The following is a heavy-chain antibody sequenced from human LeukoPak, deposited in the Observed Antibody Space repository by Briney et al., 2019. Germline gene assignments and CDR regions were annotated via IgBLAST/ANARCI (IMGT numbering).Heavy chain of an antibody. CDR1: GGSISSYY. CDR2: IYYSGST. V-gene: IGHV4-59*01. Sequence: SETLSLTCTVSGGSISSYYWSWIRQPPGKGLEWIGYIYYSGSTNYNPSLRIRVTISVDTSKNPFSLKLNSVTAADTAVYYCAGAPPLLYSSSSLGAFDIWGRGTMVTVSS. CDR3: AGAPPLLYSSSSLGAFDI. J-gene: IGHJ3*02. D-gene: IGHD6-13*01.